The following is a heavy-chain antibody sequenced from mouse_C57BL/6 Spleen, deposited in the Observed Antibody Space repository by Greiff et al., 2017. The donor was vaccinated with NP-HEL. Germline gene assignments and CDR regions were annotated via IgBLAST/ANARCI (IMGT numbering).Heavy chain of an antibody. J-gene: IGHJ4*01. CDR2: IDPSDSET. CDR3: ASGRTAQDYAMDY. D-gene: IGHD3-2*02. CDR1: GYTFTSYW. Sequence: QVQLQQSGAELVRPGSSVKLSCKASGYTFTSYWMHWVKQRPIQGLEWIGNIDPSDSETHYNQKFKDKATLTVDKSSSTAYMQLSSLTSEDSAVYYCASGRTAQDYAMDYWGQGTSVTVSS. V-gene: IGHV1-52*01.